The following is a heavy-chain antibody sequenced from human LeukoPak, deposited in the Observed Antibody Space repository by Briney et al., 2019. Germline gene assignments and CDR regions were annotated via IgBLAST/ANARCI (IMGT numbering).Heavy chain of an antibody. Sequence: VSVKVSCKASGYTFTSYGISWVRQAPGQGLEWMGWISAYNGNTNYAQKLQGRVTMTTDTSTSTAYMELRSLRSDDTAVYYCARDPYGDYEHLFDYWGQGTLVTVSS. CDR1: GYTFTSYG. CDR3: ARDPYGDYEHLFDY. CDR2: ISAYNGNT. D-gene: IGHD4-17*01. J-gene: IGHJ4*02. V-gene: IGHV1-18*01.